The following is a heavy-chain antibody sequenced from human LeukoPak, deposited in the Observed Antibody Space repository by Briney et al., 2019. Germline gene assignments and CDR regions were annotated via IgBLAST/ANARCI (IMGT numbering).Heavy chain of an antibody. V-gene: IGHV1-69*13. CDR3: ARVALQLLYRGAFDY. CDR1: GGTFSSYA. J-gene: IGHJ4*02. Sequence: SVPVSCKASGGTFSSYAISGVRQAAGQGLEGMGGIIPIFGTANYAQKFQGRVTITADESTSTAYMELSSLRSEDTAVYYCARVALQLLYRGAFDYWGQGTLVTASS. D-gene: IGHD2-2*02. CDR2: IIPIFGTA.